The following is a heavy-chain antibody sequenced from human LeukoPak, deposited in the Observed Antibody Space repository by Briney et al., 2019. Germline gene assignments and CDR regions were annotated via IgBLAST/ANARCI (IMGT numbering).Heavy chain of an antibody. CDR1: NGSISNYY. D-gene: IGHD3-16*01. Sequence: PSETLSLTCTVSNGSISNYYWSWIRQTTGKGLEWIGFIYYSGSTNYNPSLKSRVTMSVDTSKNQFSLKLSSVTASDTAVYYCARGWGFFDYWGQRTLVTVSS. J-gene: IGHJ4*02. CDR3: ARGWGFFDY. V-gene: IGHV4-59*08. CDR2: IYYSGST.